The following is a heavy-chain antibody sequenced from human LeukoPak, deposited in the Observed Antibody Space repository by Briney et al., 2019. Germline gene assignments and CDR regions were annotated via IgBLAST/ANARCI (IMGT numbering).Heavy chain of an antibody. CDR3: ARTTGNGHWLIQF. V-gene: IGHV3-23*01. Sequence: GGSLRLSCAASGFTFSSYAMNWVRQTPVKGLEWVSFITGDAGDTSYADSVKGRFTISRDNSKNTLFLQLNSLGAEDTGVYYCARTTGNGHWLIQFWGQGTLVTVSS. CDR1: GFTFSSYA. J-gene: IGHJ4*02. D-gene: IGHD4-23*01. CDR2: ITGDAGDT.